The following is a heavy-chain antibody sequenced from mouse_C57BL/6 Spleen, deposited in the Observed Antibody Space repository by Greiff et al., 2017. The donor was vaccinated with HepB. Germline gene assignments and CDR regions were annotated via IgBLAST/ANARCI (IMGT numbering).Heavy chain of an antibody. Sequence: QVQLQQPGAELVKPGASVKLSCKASGYTFTSYWMHWVKQRPGQGLEWIGMIHPNSGSTNYHEKFKSKATLTVDKSSSTAYMQLSSLTSEDSAVYYCARSDSSGCRDPFAYWGQGTLVTVSA. D-gene: IGHD3-2*02. J-gene: IGHJ3*01. CDR1: GYTFTSYW. CDR3: ARSDSSGCRDPFAY. CDR2: IHPNSGST. V-gene: IGHV1-64*01.